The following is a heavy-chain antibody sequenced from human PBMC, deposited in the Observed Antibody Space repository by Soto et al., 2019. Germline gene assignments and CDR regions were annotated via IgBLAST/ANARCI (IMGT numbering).Heavy chain of an antibody. CDR1: GHTLTDLS. J-gene: IGHJ5*02. CDR3: AIGTFYCFSSRCYNWYGP. D-gene: IGHD2-2*01. Sequence: GASVKVSCKVSGHTLTDLSMHWVRQAPGKGLEWMGGFDPEVGETVYAQKFQGRVTMTEDTSTDTAYMELSSLRSEDTAVYYCAIGTFYCFSSRCYNWYGPWGQGTLVTVSS. V-gene: IGHV1-24*01. CDR2: FDPEVGET.